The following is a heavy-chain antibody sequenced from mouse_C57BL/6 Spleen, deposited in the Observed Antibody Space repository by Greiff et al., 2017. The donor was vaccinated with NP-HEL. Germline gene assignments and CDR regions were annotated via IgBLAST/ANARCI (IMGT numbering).Heavy chain of an antibody. V-gene: IGHV3-6*01. CDR2: ISYDGSN. CDR3: ARGNYYDYDVAWFAY. J-gene: IGHJ3*01. Sequence: EVKLMESGPGLVKPSQSLSLTCSVTGYSITSGYYWNWIRQFPGNKLEWMGYISYDGSNNYNPSLKNRISITRDTSKNQFFLKLNSVTTEDTATYYCARGNYYDYDVAWFAYWGQGTLVTVSA. CDR1: GYSITSGYY. D-gene: IGHD2-4*01.